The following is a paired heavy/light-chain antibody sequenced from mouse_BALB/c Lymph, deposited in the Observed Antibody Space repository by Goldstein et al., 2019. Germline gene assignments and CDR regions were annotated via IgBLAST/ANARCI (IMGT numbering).Heavy chain of an antibody. CDR2: IRLKSDNYAT. CDR1: GFTFSSYW. D-gene: IGHD4-1*01. V-gene: IGHV6-6*02. J-gene: IGHJ3*01. CDR3: TTGTSWFAY. Sequence: EVKLEESGGGLVQPGGSMKLSCVASGFTFSSYWMSWVRQSPEKGLEWVAEIRLKSDNYATHYAESVKGKFTISRDDSKSRLYLQMNSLRAEDTGIYYCTTGTSWFAYWGQGTLVTVSA.
Light chain of an antibody. J-gene: IGKJ2*01. CDR2: LAS. V-gene: IGKV3-12*01. Sequence: DIVLTQSPASLAVSLGQRATISCRASKSVSTSGYSYMHWYQQKPGQPPKLLIYLASNLESGVPARFSGSGSGTDFTLNIHPVEEEDAATYYCQHSRELPYTFGGGTKLEIK. CDR3: QHSRELPYT. CDR1: KSVSTSGYSY.